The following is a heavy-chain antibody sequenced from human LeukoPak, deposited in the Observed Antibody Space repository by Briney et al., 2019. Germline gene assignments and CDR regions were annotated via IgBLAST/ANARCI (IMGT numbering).Heavy chain of an antibody. Sequence: SETLSLTCTVSGGSISSYYWSWIRQPAGKGLEWIGRIYTSGSTNYNPSLKSRVTMSVDTSKNQFSLKLSSVTAADTAVYYCARVIRADLDLVYSSGWFDYWGQGTLVTVSS. CDR1: GGSISSYY. V-gene: IGHV4-4*07. CDR3: ARVIRADLDLVYSSGWFDY. J-gene: IGHJ4*02. CDR2: IYTSGST. D-gene: IGHD6-19*01.